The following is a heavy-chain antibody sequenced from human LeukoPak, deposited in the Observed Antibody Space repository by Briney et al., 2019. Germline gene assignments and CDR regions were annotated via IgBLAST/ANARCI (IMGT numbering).Heavy chain of an antibody. Sequence: PGGSLRLSCAASGFTFSSYSMNWVRQAPGKGLEWVSYISSSSSTIYYADSVKGRFTISRDNAENSLYLQMSSLRDEDTAVYYCARNYYDSSGSLWYWGQGTLVTVSS. CDR1: GFTFSSYS. CDR2: ISSSSSTI. V-gene: IGHV3-48*02. J-gene: IGHJ4*02. CDR3: ARNYYDSSGSLWY. D-gene: IGHD3-22*01.